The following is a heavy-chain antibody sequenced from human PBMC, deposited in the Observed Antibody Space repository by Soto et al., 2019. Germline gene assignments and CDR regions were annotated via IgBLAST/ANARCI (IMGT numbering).Heavy chain of an antibody. CDR3: ARSVAVPGAHIDY. CDR2: VYYTVST. CDR1: GGSISGAY. Sequence: SATLSVTCGVSGGSISGAYWSWIRQSPGEGLEWLGYVYYTVSTNYSPSLRSRVSISVDTSTNEFSLRLSSVTAADTAVYFCARSVAVPGAHIDYWGQGTQVTVSS. V-gene: IGHV4-59*01. D-gene: IGHD6-19*01. J-gene: IGHJ4*02.